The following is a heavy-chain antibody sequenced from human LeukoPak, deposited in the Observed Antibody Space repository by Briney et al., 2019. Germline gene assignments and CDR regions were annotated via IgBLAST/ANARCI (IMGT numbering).Heavy chain of an antibody. D-gene: IGHD3-10*01. CDR2: IYNSGST. J-gene: IGHJ4*02. Sequence: SETLSLTCTVSGGSISSYYWSWIRQPAGKGLEGIGRIYNSGSTNYNTNYNPSLTSRVTMSVDTSKNQFSLKLNSVSAADTAVYFCARAIWYGSGTTAFDYWGQGTLVTVSS. V-gene: IGHV4-4*07. CDR1: GGSISSYY. CDR3: ARAIWYGSGTTAFDY.